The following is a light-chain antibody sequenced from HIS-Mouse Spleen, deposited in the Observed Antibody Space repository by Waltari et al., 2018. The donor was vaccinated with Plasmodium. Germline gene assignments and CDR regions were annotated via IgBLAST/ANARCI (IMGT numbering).Light chain of an antibody. J-gene: IGLJ1*01. CDR1: SSDVGGYNY. V-gene: IGLV2-14*01. CDR3: SSYTSSSTYV. Sequence: QSALTQPASVSGSPGQSITLSCTGTSSDVGGYNYVSRYQQHPGKAPKLMIYEVRNRPSGVSNRFSGSKSGNTASLTISGLQAEDEADYYCSSYTSSSTYVFGTGTKVTVL. CDR2: EVR.